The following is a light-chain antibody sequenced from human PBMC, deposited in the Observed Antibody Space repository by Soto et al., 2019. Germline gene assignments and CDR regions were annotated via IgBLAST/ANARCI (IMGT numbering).Light chain of an antibody. V-gene: IGKV3-15*01. CDR1: QSVSSD. CDR3: QQYISWPPGYA. J-gene: IGKJ2*01. Sequence: EIVMTQSPVTLSVSPGERATLSCRASQSVSSDLAWYQQKPGQAPRLLIYGTSSRATGIPVRFSGSGSGTEFTLTIGSLQSEDFAVYYCQQYISWPPGYAFGQGTTLEIK. CDR2: GTS.